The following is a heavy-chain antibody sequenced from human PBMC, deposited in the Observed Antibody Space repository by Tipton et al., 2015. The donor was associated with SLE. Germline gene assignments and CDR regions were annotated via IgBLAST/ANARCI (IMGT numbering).Heavy chain of an antibody. J-gene: IGHJ4*02. CDR2: IYYSGST. V-gene: IGHV4-59*01. CDR1: GGSISSYY. CDR3: ARDRGFDY. Sequence: TLSLTCTVSGGSISSYYWSWIRQPPGKGLEWIGYIYYSGSTNYNPSLKSRVTISVDASKNQFSLKLSSVTAADTAVYYCARDRGFDYWGQGTLVTVSS.